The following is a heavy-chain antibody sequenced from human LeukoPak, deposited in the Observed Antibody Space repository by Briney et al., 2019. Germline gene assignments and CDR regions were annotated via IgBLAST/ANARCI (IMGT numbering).Heavy chain of an antibody. V-gene: IGHV3-30*02. D-gene: IGHD6-19*01. Sequence: GGSLRLSCAASGFTFSSYGMHWVRQAPGKGLEGVAFIRYDGSNKYYADSVKGRFTISRDNSKNTLYLQMNSLRAEDTAVYYCASMTGYSSGWPDYWGQGTLVTVSS. CDR2: IRYDGSNK. CDR3: ASMTGYSSGWPDY. CDR1: GFTFSSYG. J-gene: IGHJ4*02.